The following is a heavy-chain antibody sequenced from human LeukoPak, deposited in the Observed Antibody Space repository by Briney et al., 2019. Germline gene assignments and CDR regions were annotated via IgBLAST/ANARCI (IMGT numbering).Heavy chain of an antibody. Sequence: GGSLRLSCAASGLTFTDFCLNWVRLTPGMGLEWLANINPDGNEKYYVDSVKDRFAISRDNAKNEVYLEMNSLRAEDTGVYYCSRRDSSRSPRSYGGQGTVVSVSS. CDR2: INPDGNEK. V-gene: IGHV3-7*01. CDR3: SRRDSSRSPRSY. J-gene: IGHJ4*02. D-gene: IGHD2-2*01. CDR1: GLTFTDFC.